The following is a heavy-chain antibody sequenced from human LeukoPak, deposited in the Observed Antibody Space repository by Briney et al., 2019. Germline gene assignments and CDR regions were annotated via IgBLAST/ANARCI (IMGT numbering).Heavy chain of an antibody. Sequence: GGSLRLSCAVSGFNFDDYAMHWVRQAPGRGLEWVSGINWKTGNGIYADSVKGRFTISRDNAKNSLYPQMSSLRAEDTALYYCTRRAARWQFDLWGRGTLLTVSS. V-gene: IGHV3-9*01. J-gene: IGHJ2*01. CDR2: INWKTGNG. CDR3: TRRAARWQFDL. CDR1: GFNFDDYA. D-gene: IGHD5-24*01.